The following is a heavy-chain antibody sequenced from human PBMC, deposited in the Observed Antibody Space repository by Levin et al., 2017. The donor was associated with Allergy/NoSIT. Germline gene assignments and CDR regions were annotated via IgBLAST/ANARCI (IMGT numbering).Heavy chain of an antibody. V-gene: IGHV1-2*02. J-gene: IGHJ5*02. CDR3: AKGGGPHRTYSWFDP. D-gene: IGHD3-16*01. Sequence: AGESLKISCKTYGYTFTDYLIHWVRQAPGQGLEWMAWINPNTGDTSYADRLQGRVTLTSDASISTVYMEMRRLRSDDTAVYYCAKGGGPHRTYSWFDPWGQGTVVTVSS. CDR1: GYTFTDYL. CDR2: INPNTGDT.